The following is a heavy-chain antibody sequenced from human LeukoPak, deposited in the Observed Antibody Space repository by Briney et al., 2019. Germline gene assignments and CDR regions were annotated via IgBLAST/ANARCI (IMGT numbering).Heavy chain of an antibody. V-gene: IGHV5-51*01. CDR3: ARLDSGGYYYVHY. D-gene: IGHD3-22*01. Sequence: GESLKISCQTSGYSFTNYWIGWVRQMPGKGLEWMGIIHPRDSETRYTPSLQGQVTFSVDRSTSTAYLQWNSLKASDTAIFYCARLDSGGYYYVHYWGQGTLVTVSS. CDR1: GYSFTNYW. J-gene: IGHJ4*02. CDR2: IHPRDSET.